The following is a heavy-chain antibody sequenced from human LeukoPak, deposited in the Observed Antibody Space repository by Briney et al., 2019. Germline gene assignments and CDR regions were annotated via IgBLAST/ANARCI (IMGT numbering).Heavy chain of an antibody. CDR1: GFTFSNAW. Sequence: GGSLRLSCAASGFTFSNAWMSWVRQAPGKGLEWVGRIKSKTDGGTTDYAAPVKGRFTISRDDSKNTLYLQMNSLKTEDTAVYYCTTDLSWYPYFDYWGQGTLVTVSS. D-gene: IGHD6-13*01. CDR2: IKSKTDGGTT. V-gene: IGHV3-15*01. CDR3: TTDLSWYPYFDY. J-gene: IGHJ4*02.